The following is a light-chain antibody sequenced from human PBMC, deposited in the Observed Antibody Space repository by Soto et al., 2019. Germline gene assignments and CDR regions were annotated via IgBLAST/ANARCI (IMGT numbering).Light chain of an antibody. Sequence: ELVLTQSPGSLSLSPGERATLSCRASQSVDSSFFAWYQHKPGQAPRLLIYGASDRATSIPYGFSGSGCGTGFPLTISRLEAEDFAVYYCQQYFSSVTFGQGTKVEIK. CDR2: GAS. CDR3: QQYFSSVT. V-gene: IGKV3-20*01. CDR1: QSVDSSF. J-gene: IGKJ1*01.